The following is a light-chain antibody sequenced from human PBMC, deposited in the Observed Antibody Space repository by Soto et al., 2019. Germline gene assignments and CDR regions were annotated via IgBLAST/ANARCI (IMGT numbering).Light chain of an antibody. CDR3: QQYNNWPRT. CDR1: QSLSTN. Sequence: EIVLAQSPATLSLSPGERATLSCRASQSLSTNLAWYQQKPGQAPRLLIHGATTRATGIPARFSGSGSGTEFTLTISSLQSEDFAVYYCQQYNNWPRTFGQGTKVDIK. CDR2: GAT. J-gene: IGKJ1*01. V-gene: IGKV3-15*01.